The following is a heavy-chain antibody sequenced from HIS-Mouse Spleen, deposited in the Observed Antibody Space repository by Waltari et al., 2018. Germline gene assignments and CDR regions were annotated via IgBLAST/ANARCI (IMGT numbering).Heavy chain of an antibody. CDR1: GFTFSSYG. CDR3: AKEYSSSHNWFDP. J-gene: IGHJ5*02. CDR2: ISYDGSNK. V-gene: IGHV3-30*18. Sequence: QVQLVESGGGVVQPGRSLRLSCAASGFTFSSYGMHWVRQAPGKGLEWVAVISYDGSNKYYADAVKGRFTISRDNSKNTLYLQMNSLSAEDTAVYYCAKEYSSSHNWFDPWGQGTLVTVSS. D-gene: IGHD6-13*01.